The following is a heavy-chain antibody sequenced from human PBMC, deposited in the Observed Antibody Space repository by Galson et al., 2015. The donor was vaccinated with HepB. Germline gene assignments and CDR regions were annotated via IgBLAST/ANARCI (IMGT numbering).Heavy chain of an antibody. J-gene: IGHJ4*02. D-gene: IGHD6-13*01. CDR2: ISKDGSNK. CDR3: AKAAAGHSDY. Sequence: SLRLSCAASGFPFSTYGMHWVRQAPGTGLEWMAVISKDGSNKFYADSVKGRFTISRDNSENTLYLHMNSLRPEDTAIYYCAKAAAGHSDYWGQGTLVTVSS. CDR1: GFPFSTYG. V-gene: IGHV3-30*18.